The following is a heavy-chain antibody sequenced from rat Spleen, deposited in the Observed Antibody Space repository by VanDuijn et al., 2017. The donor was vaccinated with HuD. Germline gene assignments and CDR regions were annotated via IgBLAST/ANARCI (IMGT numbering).Heavy chain of an antibody. CDR3: ARENWVLDY. J-gene: IGHJ2*01. V-gene: IGHV5-25*01. CDR1: GFTFSDFD. CDR2: ISTGDDDT. D-gene: IGHD5-1*01. Sequence: EVQLVESGGGLVQPGRSLKISCAVSGFTFSDFDMAWVRQAPTKGLEWVASISTGDDDTYYRDSVKGRFIISRDDEESTLYLEMDSLRSEDTATYYCARENWVLDYWGQGVMVTVSS.